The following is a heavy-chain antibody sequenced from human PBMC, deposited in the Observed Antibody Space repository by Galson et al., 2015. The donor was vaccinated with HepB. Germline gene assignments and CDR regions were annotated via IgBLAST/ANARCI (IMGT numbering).Heavy chain of an antibody. CDR3: ARVGMTYYYFDY. J-gene: IGHJ4*02. CDR1: SYTFSNYG. D-gene: IGHD3-10*01. V-gene: IGHV1-18*01. CDR2: ISPYNGKR. Sequence: SVKVSCKASSYTFSNYGISWVRQAPGQGLEWMGWISPYNGKRNYAQNLQGRVTMTTDTSTSTAYMELRSLRSDDTAVYYCARVGMTYYYFDYWGQGTLDTVSS.